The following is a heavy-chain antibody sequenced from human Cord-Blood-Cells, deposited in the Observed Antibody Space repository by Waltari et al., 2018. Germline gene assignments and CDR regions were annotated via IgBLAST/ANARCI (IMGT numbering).Heavy chain of an antibody. D-gene: IGHD3-3*01. CDR1: GFTFSSYA. J-gene: IGHJ4*02. CDR2: RSYDGRNK. Sequence: QVQLVESGGGVVQPGRSLRLSCAASGFTFSSYAMHWVRQAPGKGLGWVAVRSYDGRNKYYADSVKGRFTISRDNSKNTLYLQMNSLRAEDTAVYYCARGGEWLCLDYWGQGTLVTVSS. V-gene: IGHV3-30*04. CDR3: ARGGEWLCLDY.